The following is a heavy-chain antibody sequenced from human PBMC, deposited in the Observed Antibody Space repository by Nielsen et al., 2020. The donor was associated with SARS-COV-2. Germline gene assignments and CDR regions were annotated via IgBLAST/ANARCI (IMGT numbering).Heavy chain of an antibody. CDR3: ARDVESGYSYGPENYFDY. Sequence: WIRQPPGKGLEWVSSISSSSSYIYYADSVKGRFTISRDNAKNSLYLQMNSLRAEDTAVYYCARDVESGYSYGPENYFDYWGQGTLATVSS. V-gene: IGHV3-21*04. J-gene: IGHJ4*02. CDR2: ISSSSSYI. D-gene: IGHD5-18*01.